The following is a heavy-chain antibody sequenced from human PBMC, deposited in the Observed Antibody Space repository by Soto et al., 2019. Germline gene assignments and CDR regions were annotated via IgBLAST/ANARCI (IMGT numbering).Heavy chain of an antibody. D-gene: IGHD1-1*01. J-gene: IGHJ4*02. V-gene: IGHV4-59*08. CDR1: GGCISSYY. CDR3: ARRYGYSFDY. CDR2: IYNSGRT. Sequence: SETLSLTCTVSGGCISSYYWSWIRQPPGKGLEWIGYIYNSGRTNYNPSLKSRVTISVDTSKNQFSLKLSSVTAADTAVYYCARRYGYSFDYWGQGTLVTVSS.